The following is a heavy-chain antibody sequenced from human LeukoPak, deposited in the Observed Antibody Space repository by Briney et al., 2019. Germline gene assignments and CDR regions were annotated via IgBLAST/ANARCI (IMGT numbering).Heavy chain of an antibody. V-gene: IGHV4-59*08. CDR2: IYYSGST. CDR1: GGSISSYY. J-gene: IGHJ4*02. Sequence: SETLSLTCTVSGGSISSYYWSWIRQPPGKGLEWIGYIYYSGSTNYNPSLKSRVTISVDTSKNQFSLKLSSVTAADTAVYYCARLHPFDYGDYFDYWGQGTLVTVSS. CDR3: ARLHPFDYGDYFDY. D-gene: IGHD4-17*01.